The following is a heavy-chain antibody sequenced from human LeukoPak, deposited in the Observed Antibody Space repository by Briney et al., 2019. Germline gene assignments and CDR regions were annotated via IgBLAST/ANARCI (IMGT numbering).Heavy chain of an antibody. CDR1: GFTFSSYW. J-gene: IGHJ6*03. CDR3: ARGNGYDTYCYYYYYMDV. D-gene: IGHD5-12*01. Sequence: PGGSLRLSCAASGFTFSSYWMSWVRQAPGKGLEWVANIKQDGSEKYYVDSVKGRFTISRDNAKNSLYLQMNSLRAEDTAVYYCARGNGYDTYCYYYYYMDVWGKGTTVTVSS. CDR2: IKQDGSEK. V-gene: IGHV3-7*01.